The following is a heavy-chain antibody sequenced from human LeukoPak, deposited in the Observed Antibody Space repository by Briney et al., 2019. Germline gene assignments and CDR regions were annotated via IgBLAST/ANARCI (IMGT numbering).Heavy chain of an antibody. D-gene: IGHD3-3*01. V-gene: IGHV4-59*01. CDR3: ARVDRDPMNGVSTGAFDI. CDR1: GGSISSYY. Sequence: SETLSLTCTVSGGSISSYYWSWIRQPPGKGLEWIGYIYYSGSTNYNPSLKSRVTISVDTSKNQFSLKLSSVTAADTAVYYCARVDRDPMNGVSTGAFDIWGQGTMVTVSS. J-gene: IGHJ3*02. CDR2: IYYSGST.